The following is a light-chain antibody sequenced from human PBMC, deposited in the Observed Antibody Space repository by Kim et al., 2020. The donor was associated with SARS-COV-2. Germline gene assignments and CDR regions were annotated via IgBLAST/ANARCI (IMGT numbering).Light chain of an antibody. J-gene: IGKJ1*01. Sequence: VSPGERATLSCRASQSVSNNLAWYQQKPGQAPRLLIYGASTRATGIPARFSGSGSGTEFTLTISSLQSEDFAVYHCQQYNNWPPWTFGQGTKVE. CDR2: GAS. V-gene: IGKV3-15*01. CDR3: QQYNNWPPWT. CDR1: QSVSNN.